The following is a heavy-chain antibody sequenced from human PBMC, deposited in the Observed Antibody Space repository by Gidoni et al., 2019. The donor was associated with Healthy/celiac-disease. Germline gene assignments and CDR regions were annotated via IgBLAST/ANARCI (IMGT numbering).Heavy chain of an antibody. D-gene: IGHD4-17*01. Sequence: EVQLVESGGGLIQPGGSLRLSLAASGFTVSSNYMSWVRQAPGKGLEWVSVIYSGGSTYAADSVKGRFTISRDNSKNTLYLQMTSLRAEDTAVYYCARAVEGDYGDYWFDPWGQGTLVTVSS. CDR3: ARAVEGDYGDYWFDP. J-gene: IGHJ5*02. CDR1: GFTVSSNY. CDR2: IYSGGST. V-gene: IGHV3-53*01.